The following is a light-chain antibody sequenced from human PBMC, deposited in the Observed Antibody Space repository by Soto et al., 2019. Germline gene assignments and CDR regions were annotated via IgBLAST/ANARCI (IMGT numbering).Light chain of an antibody. J-gene: IGKJ5*01. CDR1: QSVSSN. Sequence: EIVMTQSPATLSVSPGERATLSCRASQSVSSNLAWYQQKPGQAPRLLIYGASTRATGIPARFSGSGSGTEFTLTISGLEPEDSAVYYCQQYNKWPAEITFGQGTRLEIK. CDR2: GAS. V-gene: IGKV3-15*01. CDR3: QQYNKWPAEIT.